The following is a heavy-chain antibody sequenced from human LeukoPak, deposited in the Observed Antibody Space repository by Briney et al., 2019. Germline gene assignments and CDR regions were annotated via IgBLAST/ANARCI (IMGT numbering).Heavy chain of an antibody. V-gene: IGHV1-18*01. Sequence: VSVKVSCKASGYTFTSYGISWVRQAPGQGLEWMGWISAYNGNTNYAQKLQGRVTMTTDTSTSTAYMELRSLRSDDTAVYYCAKGFQLRYFDWLLPDYYYYGMDVWGQGTTVTVSS. CDR3: AKGFQLRYFDWLLPDYYYYGMDV. CDR2: ISAYNGNT. CDR1: GYTFTSYG. D-gene: IGHD3-9*01. J-gene: IGHJ6*02.